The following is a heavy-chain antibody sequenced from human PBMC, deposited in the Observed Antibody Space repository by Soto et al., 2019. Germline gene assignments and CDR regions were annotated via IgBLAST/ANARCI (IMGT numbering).Heavy chain of an antibody. Sequence: SETLSLTCAVYGGSFSGYYWSWIRQPPGKGLEWIGEINHSGSTNYNPSLKSRVTISVDTSKNQFSLKLSSVTAADTAVYYCARRPGGYCSSTSCYEYWFDPWGQGTLVTVSS. J-gene: IGHJ5*02. CDR3: ARRPGGYCSSTSCYEYWFDP. CDR1: GGSFSGYY. V-gene: IGHV4-34*01. D-gene: IGHD2-2*01. CDR2: INHSGST.